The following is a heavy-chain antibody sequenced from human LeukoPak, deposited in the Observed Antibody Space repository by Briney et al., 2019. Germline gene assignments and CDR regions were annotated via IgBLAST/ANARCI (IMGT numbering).Heavy chain of an antibody. CDR3: ARESRTIIGVVIIPFGY. CDR2: IYHSGST. J-gene: IGHJ4*02. Sequence: SETLSLTCTVSGYSISSGYYWGWIRQPPGKGLEWIGSIYHSGSTYYNPSLKSRVTISVDTSKNQFSLKLSSVTAADTAVYYCARESRTIIGVVIIPFGYWRQGTLVTVSS. D-gene: IGHD3-3*01. CDR1: GYSISSGYY. V-gene: IGHV4-38-2*02.